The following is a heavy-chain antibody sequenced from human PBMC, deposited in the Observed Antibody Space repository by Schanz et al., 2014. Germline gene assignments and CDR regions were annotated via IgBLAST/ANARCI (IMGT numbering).Heavy chain of an antibody. CDR3: AKQFLSYYFYGMDV. V-gene: IGHV3-7*01. J-gene: IGHJ6*02. CDR2: IKEDGSKK. D-gene: IGHD4-4*01. Sequence: EVQLLESGGGLVQPGGSLRLSCAASGFTFTGHWMSWVRQAPGKGLEWVANIKEDGSKKYYVDSVRGRFTISRDNAKNSLYLQLNSLTAEDTAVYYCAKQFLSYYFYGMDVWGQGTTVSVSS. CDR1: GFTFTGHW.